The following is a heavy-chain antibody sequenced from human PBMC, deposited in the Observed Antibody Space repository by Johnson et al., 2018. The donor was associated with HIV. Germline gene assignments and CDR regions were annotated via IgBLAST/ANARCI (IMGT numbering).Heavy chain of an antibody. CDR2: IGTAGDT. V-gene: IGHV3-13*01. CDR3: VRGGATSYDAFDI. D-gene: IGHD1-26*01. Sequence: MQLVESGGGLVQPGGSLRLSCVASGFTFSSYDMHWVRQATGKGLEWVSGIGTAGDTYYPGSVKGRFTISRENDKNSLYLQMNSLRVGDTAVYYCVRGGATSYDAFDIWGQGTMVTVSS. J-gene: IGHJ3*02. CDR1: GFTFSSYD.